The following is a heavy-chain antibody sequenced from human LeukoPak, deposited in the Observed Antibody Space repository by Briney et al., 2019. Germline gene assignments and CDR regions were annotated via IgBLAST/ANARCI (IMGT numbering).Heavy chain of an antibody. Sequence: GESLKISCKGSGYSFTSYWIGWVRQMPGKGLEWMGIIYPGDSDTRYSPSFQGQVTISADKSISTAYLQWSSLKASDTAIYYCARAMGGYSSGWYYGYWGQGTLVTVSS. D-gene: IGHD6-19*01. V-gene: IGHV5-51*01. J-gene: IGHJ4*02. CDR1: GYSFTSYW. CDR3: ARAMGGYSSGWYYGY. CDR2: IYPGDSDT.